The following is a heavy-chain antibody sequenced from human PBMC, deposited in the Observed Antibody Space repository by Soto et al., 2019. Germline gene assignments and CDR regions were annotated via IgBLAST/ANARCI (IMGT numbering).Heavy chain of an antibody. Sequence: PSETLSLTCGVSGYSISSGYYWAWVRQPPGKGLEWIGSMNHRGKTYYNPSLKSRVTISVDTSKNQVSLKVTSVTAADTAVYHCARSGDDYGSHIDYWGQGTLVTVSS. CDR2: MNHRGKT. D-gene: IGHD4-17*01. J-gene: IGHJ4*02. CDR3: ARSGDDYGSHIDY. V-gene: IGHV4-38-2*01. CDR1: GYSISSGYY.